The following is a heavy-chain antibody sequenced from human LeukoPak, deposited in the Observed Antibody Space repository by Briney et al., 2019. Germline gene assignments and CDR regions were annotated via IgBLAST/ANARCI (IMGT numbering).Heavy chain of an antibody. Sequence: SETLFLTCTVSGDSISSYYWSWIRQPPGKGLEWIGYIYYSGSTNYNPSLKSRVTISVDTSKNQFSLKLSSATAADTALYYCARLTARQGYYYYGMDVWGRGTTVTVSS. D-gene: IGHD1-14*01. CDR2: IYYSGST. CDR3: ARLTARQGYYYYGMDV. CDR1: GDSISSYY. J-gene: IGHJ6*02. V-gene: IGHV4-59*01.